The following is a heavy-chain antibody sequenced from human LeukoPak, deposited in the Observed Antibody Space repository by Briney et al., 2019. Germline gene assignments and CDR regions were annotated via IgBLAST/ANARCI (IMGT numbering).Heavy chain of an antibody. CDR3: ARDGGDSLAVDY. D-gene: IGHD2-21*02. V-gene: IGHV4-59*12. Sequence: PSETLSLTCTVSGGSISSYYWSWIRQPPGKGLEWIGYIYYSGSTNYNPFLKSRVTISVDTSKNQFSLKLSSVTAADTVVYYCARDGGDSLAVDYWGQGTLVTVSS. CDR1: GGSISSYY. CDR2: IYYSGST. J-gene: IGHJ4*02.